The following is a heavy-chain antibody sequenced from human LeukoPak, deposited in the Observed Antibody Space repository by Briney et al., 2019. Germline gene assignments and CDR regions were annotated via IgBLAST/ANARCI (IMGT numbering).Heavy chain of an antibody. D-gene: IGHD5-24*01. V-gene: IGHV3-11*01. J-gene: IGHJ6*03. Sequence: GGSLRLSCAGSGYSFDDHGMSWVRQVPGKGLEWVSYISSSGSTIYYADSVKGRFTISRDNAKNSLYLQMNSLRAEDTAVYYCARGGQSAAYYYYYYMDVWGKGTTVTVSS. CDR1: GYSFDDHG. CDR3: ARGGQSAAYYYYYYMDV. CDR2: ISSSGSTI.